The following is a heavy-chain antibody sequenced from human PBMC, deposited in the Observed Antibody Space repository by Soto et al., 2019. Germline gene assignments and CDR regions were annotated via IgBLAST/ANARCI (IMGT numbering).Heavy chain of an antibody. Sequence: GGTMRLSCAASGFTFSNYAMSWVRQAPGKGLQWVSGISASGRDTYYADSVKDRFTISRDNSKNMVYLQVNSLRADDTAIYYCAKGKSSGWYYFDYWGQGTPVTVSS. CDR3: AKGKSSGWYYFDY. V-gene: IGHV3-23*01. CDR1: GFTFSNYA. J-gene: IGHJ4*02. CDR2: ISASGRDT. D-gene: IGHD6-19*01.